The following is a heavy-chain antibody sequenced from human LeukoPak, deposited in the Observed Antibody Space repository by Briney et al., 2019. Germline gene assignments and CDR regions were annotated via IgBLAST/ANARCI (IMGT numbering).Heavy chain of an antibody. V-gene: IGHV3-23*01. CDR2: ISTTGGTT. D-gene: IGHD2-15*01. Sequence: GGSLRLSCAASGFTFSSYNMNWVRQAPGQGLEWVSAISTTGGTTYYADSVRGRFTISRDNSRNTLYLQMNSLRAEDTAIYYCAKNGDRGAYCSGGTCYPYYYYYMDVWGKGTTVTISS. CDR1: GFTFSSYN. J-gene: IGHJ6*03. CDR3: AKNGDRGAYCSGGTCYPYYYYYMDV.